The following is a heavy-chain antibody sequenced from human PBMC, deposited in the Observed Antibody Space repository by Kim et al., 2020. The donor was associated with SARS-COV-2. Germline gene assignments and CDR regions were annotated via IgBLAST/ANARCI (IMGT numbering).Heavy chain of an antibody. V-gene: IGHV3-9*01. CDR2: ISWNSGSI. CDR1: GFTFDDYA. Sequence: GGSLRLSCVASGFTFDDYAMHWVRQAPGKGLEWVSGISWNSGSIGYADSVKGRFTISRDNAKNSLYLQMNSLRAEDTALYYCAKDSSSWHYYFDYWGQGT. CDR3: AKDSSSWHYYFDY. J-gene: IGHJ4*02. D-gene: IGHD6-13*01.